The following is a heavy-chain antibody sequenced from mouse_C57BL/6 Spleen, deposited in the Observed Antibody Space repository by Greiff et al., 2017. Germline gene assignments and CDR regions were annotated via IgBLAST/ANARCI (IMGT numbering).Heavy chain of an antibody. Sequence: VPLQQSGAELATPGASVKLSCKASGYTFTSYWMPWVKQRPGQGLEWIGYITPSNGYTKYNQKFKCTATLTADNSSSTAYMQLSSLTYEDSAVYYCARTRNYAMDYWGKGTAGTVSS. J-gene: IGHJ4*01. D-gene: IGHD3-3*01. CDR3: ARTRNYAMDY. V-gene: IGHV1-7*01. CDR1: GYTFTSYW. CDR2: ITPSNGYT.